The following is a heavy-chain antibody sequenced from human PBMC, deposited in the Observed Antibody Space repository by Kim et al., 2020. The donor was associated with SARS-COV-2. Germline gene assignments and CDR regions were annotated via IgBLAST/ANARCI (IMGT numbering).Heavy chain of an antibody. Sequence: GGSLRLSCAASGFTFSSYAMSWVRQAPGKGLEWVSAISGSGGSTYYADSVKGRFTISRDNSKNTLYLQMNSLRAEDTAVYYCAKDLYYGSGSYYNNERDYWGQGTLVTVSS. D-gene: IGHD3-10*01. V-gene: IGHV3-23*01. J-gene: IGHJ4*02. CDR3: AKDLYYGSGSYYNNERDY. CDR2: ISGSGGST. CDR1: GFTFSSYA.